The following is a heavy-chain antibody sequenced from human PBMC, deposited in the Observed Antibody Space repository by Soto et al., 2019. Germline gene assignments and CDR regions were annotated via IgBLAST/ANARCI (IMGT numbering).Heavy chain of an antibody. Sequence: EVQLLESGGGLVQPGGSLRLSCAASGFTFSSFAMNWVRQAPGKGLEWVSVTSGSGGSTYSADSVKGRFTISRDNSKNTLYLQMNSLRAEDTAVYYCARAGWFGEWYQANWFDPWGQGTLVTVSS. CDR3: ARAGWFGEWYQANWFDP. CDR1: GFTFSSFA. J-gene: IGHJ5*02. D-gene: IGHD3-10*01. CDR2: TSGSGGST. V-gene: IGHV3-23*01.